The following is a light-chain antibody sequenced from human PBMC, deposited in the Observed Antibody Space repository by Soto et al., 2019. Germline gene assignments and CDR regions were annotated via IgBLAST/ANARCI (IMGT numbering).Light chain of an antibody. CDR2: EVV. J-gene: IGLJ1*01. CDR3: RSYAGSHTYV. CDR1: KNDIGLYDF. Sequence: QSALTQPPSASGSPGQSVTISCNGTKNDIGLYDFVSGDQHCPGKAPRLIIYEVVKRASGVPDRLSGSKSGNTASLTVSGLQAADEADYFCRSYAGSHTYVFGSGTKVTVL. V-gene: IGLV2-8*01.